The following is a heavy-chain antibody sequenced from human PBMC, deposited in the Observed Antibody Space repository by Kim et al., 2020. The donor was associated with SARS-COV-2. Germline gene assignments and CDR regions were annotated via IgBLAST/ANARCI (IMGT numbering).Heavy chain of an antibody. J-gene: IGHJ4*02. CDR2: IYYSGRT. V-gene: IGHV4-59*01. D-gene: IGHD1-26*01. CDR3: AMGFDY. Sequence: IYYSGRTNYHPSLKSRVTISVATSKNQCSLKLSSVTAADTAVDYCAMGFDYWGQGTLVTVSS.